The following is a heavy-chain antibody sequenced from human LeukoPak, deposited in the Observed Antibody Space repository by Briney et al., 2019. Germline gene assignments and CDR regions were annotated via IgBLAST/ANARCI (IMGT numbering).Heavy chain of an antibody. V-gene: IGHV3-48*04. CDR2: ISSSSSTI. CDR3: ARLTTGSGSYFDY. Sequence: LTGGSLRLSCAGSGFIFSIYSMNWVRQAPGKGLEWVSYISSSSSTIYYADSVKGRFTISRDNAKNSLYLQMNSLRAEDTAVYYCARLTTGSGSYFDYWGQGTLVTVSS. J-gene: IGHJ4*02. CDR1: GFIFSIYS. D-gene: IGHD3-10*01.